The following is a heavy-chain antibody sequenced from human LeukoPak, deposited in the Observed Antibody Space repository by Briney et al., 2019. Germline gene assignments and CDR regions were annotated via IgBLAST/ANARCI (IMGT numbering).Heavy chain of an antibody. V-gene: IGHV3-33*06. D-gene: IGHD3-22*01. Sequence: PGRSLRLSCAASGFTFSSYGMHWVRQAPGKGLDWVAVIWYDGSNKYYADSVKGRFTISRDNSKNTLYLQMNSLRAEETAVYYCAKDRDIYYDSSGYRQNDAFDIWGQGTMVTVSS. CDR1: GFTFSSYG. J-gene: IGHJ3*02. CDR3: AKDRDIYYDSSGYRQNDAFDI. CDR2: IWYDGSNK.